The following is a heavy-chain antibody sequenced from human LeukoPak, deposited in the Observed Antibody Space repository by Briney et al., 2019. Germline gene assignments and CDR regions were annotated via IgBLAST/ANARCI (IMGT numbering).Heavy chain of an antibody. CDR3: AKDFFDYDSSVYYMN. J-gene: IGHJ4*02. CDR1: GFTFSSYG. D-gene: IGHD3-22*01. Sequence: GGSLRLSCAASGFTFSSYGMHWVRQAPGKGLEWVAVISYDGSNKYYADSVKGRFTISRDNSKNTLYLQMNSLRAEDTAVYYCAKDFFDYDSSVYYMNWGQGTLVTVSS. CDR2: ISYDGSNK. V-gene: IGHV3-30*18.